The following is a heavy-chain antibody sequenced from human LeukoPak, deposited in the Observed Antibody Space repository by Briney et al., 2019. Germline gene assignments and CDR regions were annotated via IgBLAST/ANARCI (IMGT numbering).Heavy chain of an antibody. Sequence: PGGSLRLSCAASGFTFSTYGMSWVRQAPGKGLEWLSALSGSGGRTYYADSVQGRFTISRDNSKNTLYLQMNSLRAEDTAVYYCARGGDFWSGYSRGYYMDVWGKGTTVTVSS. CDR2: LSGSGGRT. CDR1: GFTFSTYG. CDR3: ARGGDFWSGYSRGYYMDV. D-gene: IGHD3-3*01. J-gene: IGHJ6*03. V-gene: IGHV3-23*01.